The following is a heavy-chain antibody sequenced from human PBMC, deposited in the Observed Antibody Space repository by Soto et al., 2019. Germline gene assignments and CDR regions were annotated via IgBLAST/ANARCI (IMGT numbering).Heavy chain of an antibody. V-gene: IGHV1-18*01. Sequence: QGQPVQSGAEVKKPGASVKVSCKASGYTFTDFGISWVRQAPGQGLEWMGWISAYNGNTNYAHKVQDRVTMTTDTSTSTAYMELRNLTTDDTAVYFCARDSGNLGNWAYFLDYWGQGTLVTVSS. D-gene: IGHD7-27*01. CDR3: ARDSGNLGNWAYFLDY. CDR2: ISAYNGNT. CDR1: GYTFTDFG. J-gene: IGHJ4*02.